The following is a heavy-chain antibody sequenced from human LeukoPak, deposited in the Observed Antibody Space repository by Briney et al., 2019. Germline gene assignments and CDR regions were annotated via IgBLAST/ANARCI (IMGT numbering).Heavy chain of an antibody. V-gene: IGHV3-53*01. D-gene: IGHD2-21*01. CDR3: ARVADTHIFDY. CDR2: IYRGTTT. CDR1: GITVSSNY. J-gene: IGHJ4*02. Sequence: GGSLRLSCEASGITVSSNYMSWVRQAPGKGLEWVSVIYRGTTTDYADSVKGRFTISRDNSRNTLYLQMNSLRAEDTALYYCARVADTHIFDYWGQGTLDTVSS.